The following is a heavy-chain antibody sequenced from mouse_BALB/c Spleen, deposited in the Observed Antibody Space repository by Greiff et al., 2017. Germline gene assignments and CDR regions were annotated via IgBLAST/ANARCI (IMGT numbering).Heavy chain of an antibody. V-gene: IGHV5-6*01. CDR1: GFTFSSYG. CDR3: ARRDPSFAY. J-gene: IGHJ3*01. CDR2: ISNGGST. Sequence: EVKVVESGGDLVKPGGSLKLSCAASGFTFSSYGMSWVRQTPDKRLEWVATISNGGSTYYPDTVKGRFTISRDNAKNTLYLQMSSLKSEDTALYYCARRDPSFAYWGQGTLVTVSA.